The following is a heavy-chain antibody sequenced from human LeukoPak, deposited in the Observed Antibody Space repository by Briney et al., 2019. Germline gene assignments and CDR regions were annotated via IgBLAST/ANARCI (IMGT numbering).Heavy chain of an antibody. CDR3: ARGGYCSTSGCYGNAFDI. CDR1: GGSISTYY. J-gene: IGHJ3*02. D-gene: IGHD2-2*01. Sequence: SETLSLTCTVSGGSISTYYWSWIRQPPGKGLEWIGYVFYTGNTNYNPSLKSRVSISVDTSKDQFSLKLSSVTAADTALYYCARGGYCSTSGCYGNAFDIWSQGTVVTVSS. CDR2: VFYTGNT. V-gene: IGHV4-59*01.